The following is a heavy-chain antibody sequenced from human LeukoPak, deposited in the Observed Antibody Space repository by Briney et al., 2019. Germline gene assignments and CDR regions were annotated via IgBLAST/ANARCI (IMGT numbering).Heavy chain of an antibody. V-gene: IGHV1-46*01. CDR1: GYTFTNNF. J-gene: IGHJ4*02. CDR2: INPSGGST. Sequence: GASVKVSCKASGYTFTNNFMHWVRQAPGQGLEWMGIINPSGGSTSYAQKFQGRVTMTRDMSTSTVYMELSSLRSEDTAVYYCARWAAAGTFFDYWGQGTLVTVSS. CDR3: ARWAAAGTFFDY. D-gene: IGHD6-13*01.